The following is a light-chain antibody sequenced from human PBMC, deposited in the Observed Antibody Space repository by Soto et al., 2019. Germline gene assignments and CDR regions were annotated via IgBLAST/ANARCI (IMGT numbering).Light chain of an antibody. J-gene: IGKJ1*01. CDR3: QQYGSSPPT. V-gene: IGKV3-20*01. CDR2: GAS. CDR1: QSISRY. Sequence: IVLTQSPGTLPLSPVERATLSCRASQSISRYLAWYQQKPGQGPRLLIYGASSRATGTPDRFSGSGSGTDFTLTINRLEPEDFALYYCQQYGSSPPTFGQGTKVDIK.